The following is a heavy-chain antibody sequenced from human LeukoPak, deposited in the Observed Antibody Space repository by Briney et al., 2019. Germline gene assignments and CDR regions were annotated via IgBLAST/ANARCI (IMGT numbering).Heavy chain of an antibody. D-gene: IGHD4-17*01. J-gene: IGHJ3*02. CDR2: ISGSGRST. V-gene: IGHV3-23*01. CDR3: ARGDYGDYDDAFDI. Sequence: GGSLRLSCAASGITFSSYAMSWVRQAPGKGLEWVSGISGSGRSTFYADSVKGRFTISRDNSKNTLYLQMNSLRAEDTAVYYCARGDYGDYDDAFDIWGQGTMVTVSS. CDR1: GITFSSYA.